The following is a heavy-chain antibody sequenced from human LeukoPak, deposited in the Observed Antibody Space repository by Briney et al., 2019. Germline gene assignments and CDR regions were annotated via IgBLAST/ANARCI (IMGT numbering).Heavy chain of an antibody. CDR2: ISFGGGHI. J-gene: IGHJ6*02. D-gene: IGHD2/OR15-2a*01. Sequence: GGSLRLSCVASRFTFISYSMTWERRSPGTGLEWVSSISFGGGHIFYTDSVKGRFTIFRDDSKNSLYLEMNSLRAEDTAVYFCARIVLTPPYGMDVWGQGTTVTVSS. CDR1: RFTFISYS. CDR3: ARIVLTPPYGMDV. V-gene: IGHV3-21*01.